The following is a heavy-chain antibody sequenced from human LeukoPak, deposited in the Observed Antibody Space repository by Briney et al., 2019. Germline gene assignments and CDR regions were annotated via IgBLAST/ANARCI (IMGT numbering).Heavy chain of an antibody. V-gene: IGHV3-15*01. CDR3: TTDLNQRLKWFGNPPDH. D-gene: IGHD3-10*01. CDR1: GFSFSYSW. Sequence: GGSLRLSCAASGFSFSYSWMSWVRQAPGKGLEWLGHIKSETDGATTDYAAPVKGRVSTSRDDSKKMLYLEMNSLKTEDTAVYYCTTDLNQRLKWFGNPPDHWGQGTLVTVSS. CDR2: IKSETDGATT. J-gene: IGHJ4*02.